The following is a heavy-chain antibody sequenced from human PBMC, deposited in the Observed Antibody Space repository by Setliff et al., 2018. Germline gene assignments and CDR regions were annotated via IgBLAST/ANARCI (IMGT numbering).Heavy chain of an antibody. Sequence: ASVKVSCKASGYTFIYYYIHWVRQAPGQGPEWMGCISPYNGNTNYAQQFQDRVTMTIDTSATTVYMELQSLRSDDTAVYYCVRSSAPQVVLAADFDFWGQGTPVTVSS. V-gene: IGHV1-18*04. CDR1: GYTFIYYY. D-gene: IGHD6-19*01. CDR3: VRSSAPQVVLAADFDF. J-gene: IGHJ4*02. CDR2: ISPYNGNT.